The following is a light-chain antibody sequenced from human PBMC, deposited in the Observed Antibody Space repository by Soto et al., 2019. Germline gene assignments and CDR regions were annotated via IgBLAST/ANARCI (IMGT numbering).Light chain of an antibody. CDR3: QQFGSSPGFT. CDR2: GES. CDR1: QSIINRY. V-gene: IGKV3-20*01. Sequence: EIVLTQSPGTLSLSPGERATLSCGASQSIINRYLAWYQQKPGQAPRLLIYGESSRATGIPDRFSGSGSGTDFTLTISRLEPEDFAVYYCQQFGSSPGFTFGPGTKVDIK. J-gene: IGKJ3*01.